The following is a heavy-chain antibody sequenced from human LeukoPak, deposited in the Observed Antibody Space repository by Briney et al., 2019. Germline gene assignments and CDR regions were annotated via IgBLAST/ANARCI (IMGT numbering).Heavy chain of an antibody. CDR2: IYSGGST. CDR1: GFTVSSNY. CDR3: ARVYCGGDCYSP. J-gene: IGHJ5*02. Sequence: GGSLRLSCAASGFTVSSNYMSWVRQAPGKGLEWVSVIYSGGSTYHADSVRGRFTISRDNSKNTLYLQMNSLRAEDTAVYYCARVYCGGDCYSPWGQGTLVTVSS. V-gene: IGHV3-53*01. D-gene: IGHD2-21*02.